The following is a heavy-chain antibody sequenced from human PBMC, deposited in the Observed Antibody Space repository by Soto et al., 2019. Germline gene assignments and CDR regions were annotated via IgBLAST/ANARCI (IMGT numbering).Heavy chain of an antibody. CDR2: IDPSHSYT. V-gene: IGHV5-10-1*01. J-gene: IGHJ4*02. CDR1: GYSFTGEW. D-gene: IGHD6-13*01. CDR3: ARGLMNSEKQHYYLDX. Sequence: ESLNICCKCPGYSFTGEWIRWLLQMHGKGLEWMGRIDPSHSYTHYSPSFQGHATISADTSISTAYLQWSSLKASDTAMYYCARGLMNSEKQHYYLDXWCQGTLDPVS.